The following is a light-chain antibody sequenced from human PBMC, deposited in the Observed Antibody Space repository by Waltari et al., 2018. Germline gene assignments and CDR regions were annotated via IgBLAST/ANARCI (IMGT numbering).Light chain of an antibody. CDR3: SSYTSSSTWV. Sequence: QSALTQPASVYGSPGQSITISCTGTSSDVGGYKYVSWYQQHPGKAPKLMIYDVSKRPSGVSNRFSGSKSGNTASLTISGLQAEDEADYYCSSYTSSSTWVFGGGTKLTVL. V-gene: IGLV2-14*01. CDR1: SSDVGGYKY. CDR2: DVS. J-gene: IGLJ3*02.